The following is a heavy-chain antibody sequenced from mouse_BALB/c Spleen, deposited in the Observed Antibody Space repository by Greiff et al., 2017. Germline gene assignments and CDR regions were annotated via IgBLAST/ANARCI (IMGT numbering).Heavy chain of an antibody. CDR1: GFSLSTSGMS. J-gene: IGHJ4*01. CDR3: AHYGYDYAMDY. CDR2: IWWNDDK. D-gene: IGHD2-2*01. Sequence: QVTLKESGPGILQPSQTLSLTCSFSGFSLSTSGMSVGWIRQPSGNGLEWLAHIWWNDDKYYNPALKSRLTISKDTSNNQVFLKIASVVTADTATYYCAHYGYDYAMDYWGQGTSVTVSS. V-gene: IGHV8-11*01.